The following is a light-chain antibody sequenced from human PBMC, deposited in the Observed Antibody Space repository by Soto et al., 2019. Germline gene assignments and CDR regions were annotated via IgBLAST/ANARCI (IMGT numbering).Light chain of an antibody. V-gene: IGKV3-15*01. Sequence: EIVMTQSPATLSVSPGERATLSCRASQSVSINLAWYQQKPGQAPRLLIYGASTRATGSPARFSGSGSGTEFTIPISSLQSEDDAAYYYHHNNNWPPWTFGQGTKVEIK. J-gene: IGKJ1*01. CDR1: QSVSIN. CDR2: GAS. CDR3: HHNNNWPPWT.